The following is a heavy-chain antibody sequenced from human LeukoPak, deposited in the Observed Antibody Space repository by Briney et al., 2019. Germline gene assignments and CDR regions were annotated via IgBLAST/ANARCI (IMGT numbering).Heavy chain of an antibody. V-gene: IGHV1-18*01. CDR2: ISAYNGNT. Sequence: GASVKVSRKASGYTFTSYGISWVRQAPGQGLEWMGWISAYNGNTNYAQKLQGRVTMTTDTSTSTAYMELRSLRSDDTAVYYCARAGYSSSWYPGMGYWGQGTLVTVSS. J-gene: IGHJ4*02. CDR1: GYTFTSYG. D-gene: IGHD6-13*01. CDR3: ARAGYSSSWYPGMGY.